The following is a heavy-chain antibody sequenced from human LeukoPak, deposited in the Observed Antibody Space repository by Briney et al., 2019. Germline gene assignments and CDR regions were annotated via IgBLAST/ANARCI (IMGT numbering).Heavy chain of an antibody. CDR1: GFTFSNYG. J-gene: IGHJ4*02. CDR3: TRVGYIDEGIDY. Sequence: GGSLRLSCAASGFTFSNYGMSWVRQAPGKGLEWVANIKQDGSKKSYVDSVKGRFTISRDNAKNSLYLQMNSLRAEDTAIYYCTRVGYIDEGIDYWGQGTLVTVSS. CDR2: IKQDGSKK. D-gene: IGHD5-24*01. V-gene: IGHV3-7*04.